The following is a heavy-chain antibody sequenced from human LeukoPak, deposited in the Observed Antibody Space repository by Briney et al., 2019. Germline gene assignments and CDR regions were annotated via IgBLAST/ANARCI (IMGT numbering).Heavy chain of an antibody. Sequence: SETLSLTCTISGGSISTYYWTWIRQPAGKGLEWIGRISSSGGTDYNPSLQSRVTISVDSSKNQFSLKLSSMTAADTAVYYCAREGRSATDGYWGQGTLVTVSS. CDR3: AREGRSATDGY. CDR2: ISSSGGT. V-gene: IGHV4-4*07. D-gene: IGHD3-16*01. J-gene: IGHJ4*02. CDR1: GGSISTYY.